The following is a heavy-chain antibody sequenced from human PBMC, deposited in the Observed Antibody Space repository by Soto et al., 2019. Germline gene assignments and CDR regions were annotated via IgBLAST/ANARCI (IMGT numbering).Heavy chain of an antibody. V-gene: IGHV4-31*03. CDR3: ARGTVALLAS. CDR1: GGSISSGGYY. CDR2: ISYSGST. Sequence: QVQLQESGPGLVKPSQTLSLTCTVSGGSISSGGYYWSWIRQHPGKGLEWIGYISYSGSTNYSPSLKSRVTISVDTSKTQFSLKLSSVTAADTAVSYCARGTVALLASWGQGTLVTVSS. D-gene: IGHD6-19*01. J-gene: IGHJ5*02.